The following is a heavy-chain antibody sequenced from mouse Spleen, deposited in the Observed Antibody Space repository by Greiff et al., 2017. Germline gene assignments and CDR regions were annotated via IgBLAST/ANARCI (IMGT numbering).Heavy chain of an antibody. D-gene: IGHD4-1*02. V-gene: IGHV5-17*01. CDR2: ISSGSSTI. J-gene: IGHJ3*01. CDR3: ARTNWDVPWFAY. CDR1: GFTFSDYG. Sequence: EVKLMESGGGLVKPGGSLKLSCAASGFTFSDYGMHWVRQAPEKGLEWVAYISSGSSTIYYADTVKGRFTISRDNAKNTLFLQMTSLRSEDTAMYYCARTNWDVPWFAYWGQGTLVTVSA.